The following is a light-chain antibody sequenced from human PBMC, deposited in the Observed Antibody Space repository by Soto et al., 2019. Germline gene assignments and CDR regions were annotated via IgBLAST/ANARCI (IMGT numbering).Light chain of an antibody. CDR2: AAS. CDR1: QGISSH. J-gene: IGKJ5*01. CDR3: QQLDDYPIT. Sequence: DIQLTQSPSFLSASVGDRVTITCRASQGISSHLAWYQQKPGKAPKLLIYAASTLQSGVPSRFSGSRSGTAFTLTISSLQPEDFATYYCQQLDDYPITFGQGTRLEIK. V-gene: IGKV1-9*01.